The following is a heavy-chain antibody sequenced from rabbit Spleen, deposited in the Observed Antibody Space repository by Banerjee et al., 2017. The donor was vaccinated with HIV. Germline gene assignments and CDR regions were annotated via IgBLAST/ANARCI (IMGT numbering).Heavy chain of an antibody. V-gene: IGHV1S7*01. CDR3: ARDGAGGSYFAL. D-gene: IGHD8-1*01. CDR1: GFTLNTYY. J-gene: IGHJ4*01. Sequence: QLEESAGGLVQPGGSLKLSCKASGFTLNTYYMNWVRQAPGKGLEWIGYIDPIFGSTYYASWVNGRFTISSHNAQNTLYLQMTSLTAADTATYFCARDGAGGSYFALWGPGTLVTVS. CDR2: IDPIFGST.